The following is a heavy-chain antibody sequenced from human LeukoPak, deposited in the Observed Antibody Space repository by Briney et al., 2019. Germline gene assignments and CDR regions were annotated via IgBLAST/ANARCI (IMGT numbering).Heavy chain of an antibody. CDR1: GFTSSSYG. CDR3: AREVVDTAMVTCGLDY. V-gene: IGHV3-33*01. D-gene: IGHD5-18*01. CDR2: IWYDGSNK. J-gene: IGHJ4*02. Sequence: GSLRLSCAASGFTSSSYGMHWVRQAPGKGLEWVAVIWYDGSNKYYADSVKGRFTISRDNSKNTLYLQMNSLRAEDTAVYYCAREVVDTAMVTCGLDYWGQGTLVTVSS.